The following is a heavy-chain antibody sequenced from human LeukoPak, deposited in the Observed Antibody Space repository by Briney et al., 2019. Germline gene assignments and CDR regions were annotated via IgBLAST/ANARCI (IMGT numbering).Heavy chain of an antibody. CDR1: GGSISSSSYY. Sequence: SETLSLTCTVSGGSISSSSYYWGWIRQPPGKGLEWIGSIYYSGSTYYNPSLKSRVTISVDTSKNQFSLKLSSVTAADTAVYYCARASSGIAAAGTEYFDYWGQGTLVTVSS. CDR3: ARASSGIAAAGTEYFDY. D-gene: IGHD6-13*01. J-gene: IGHJ4*02. V-gene: IGHV4-39*07. CDR2: IYYSGST.